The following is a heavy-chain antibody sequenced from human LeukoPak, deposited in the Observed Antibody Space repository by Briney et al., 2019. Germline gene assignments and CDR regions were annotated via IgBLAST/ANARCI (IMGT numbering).Heavy chain of an antibody. J-gene: IGHJ5*02. D-gene: IGHD6-13*01. V-gene: IGHV3-23*01. CDR2: ISGSGGST. CDR1: GITFSSNA. Sequence: GGSMRLSCAASGITFSSNAMSWVRQAPGKGLEWVSAISGSGGSTYYADSVKGRFTISRDNSKNTLYLQMNSLRAEDTAVYYCAKDRGSYSSSPNWFDPWGQGTLVTVSS. CDR3: AKDRGSYSSSPNWFDP.